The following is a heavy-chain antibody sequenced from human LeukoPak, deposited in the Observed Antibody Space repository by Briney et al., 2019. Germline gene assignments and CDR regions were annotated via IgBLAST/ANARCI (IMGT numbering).Heavy chain of an antibody. J-gene: IGHJ4*02. CDR3: AAKNPSIVGATTTIDY. D-gene: IGHD1-26*01. Sequence: GGSLRLSCAASGFTFIEYYMSWLRQAPAKGGEWVSYISSSGSTIYYAACVKGRFTISREHAKNSLYLQMNSPRAEDTAVYYCAAKNPSIVGATTTIDYWGQGTLVTVSS. CDR1: GFTFIEYY. CDR2: ISSSGSTI. V-gene: IGHV3-11*01.